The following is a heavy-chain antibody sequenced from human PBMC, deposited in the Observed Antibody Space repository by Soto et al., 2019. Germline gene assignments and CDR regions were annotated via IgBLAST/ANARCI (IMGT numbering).Heavy chain of an antibody. Sequence: QVQLQQWGAGLLKPSETLSLTCAVYGGSFSGYYWSWIRQPPGKGLEWIGEINHSGSTNYNPSLKSRVTISVDTSKNQFSLKLSSVTAADTAVYYCARVGITMVRAKRNWFDPWGQGTLVTVSS. CDR2: INHSGST. J-gene: IGHJ5*02. CDR3: ARVGITMVRAKRNWFDP. CDR1: GGSFSGYY. D-gene: IGHD3-10*01. V-gene: IGHV4-34*01.